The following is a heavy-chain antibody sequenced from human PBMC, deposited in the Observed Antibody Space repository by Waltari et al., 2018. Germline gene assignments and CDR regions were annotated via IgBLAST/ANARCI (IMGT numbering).Heavy chain of an antibody. J-gene: IGHJ3*01. Sequence: EEQLVESGGGLVQPGRSLRLSCAASGFTFDATAMHWVRQAPGKGLEWVSSISWNGENVAYADSVKCRYTISRDNAKKSLFLQMNSVRPEDTALYYCARKIRTYYVVAFDLWGQGTMVLVSS. CDR1: GFTFDATA. V-gene: IGHV3-9*01. D-gene: IGHD1-26*01. CDR2: ISWNGENV. CDR3: ARKIRTYYVVAFDL.